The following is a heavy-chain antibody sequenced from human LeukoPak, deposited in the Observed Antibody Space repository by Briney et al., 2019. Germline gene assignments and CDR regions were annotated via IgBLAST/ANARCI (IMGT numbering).Heavy chain of an antibody. Sequence: GGSLRLSCAASGFTFSSYGMHWVRQAPGKGLEWVTFIQYDGSNKYYADSVKGRFTISRDNSKNTLYLQMNSLKSEDTAVYYFAKVFAYFQHWGQGTLVTVSS. CDR2: IQYDGSNK. CDR1: GFTFSSYG. V-gene: IGHV3-30*02. CDR3: AKVFAYFQH. J-gene: IGHJ1*01.